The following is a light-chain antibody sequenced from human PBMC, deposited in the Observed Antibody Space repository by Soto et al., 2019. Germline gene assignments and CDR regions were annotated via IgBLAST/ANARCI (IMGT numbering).Light chain of an antibody. CDR3: QQYNNWPWT. CDR1: QSISDT. V-gene: IGKV3-15*01. J-gene: IGKJ1*01. CDR2: GAS. Sequence: EIVMTQSPATLSVSPGGRCTLSCRASQSISDTLAWYQQKLGQAPRLLIYGASRRATGFPARFSGSGSGTDFTLTISSLQSEDSAVYYCQQYNNWPWTFGQGTKVDIK.